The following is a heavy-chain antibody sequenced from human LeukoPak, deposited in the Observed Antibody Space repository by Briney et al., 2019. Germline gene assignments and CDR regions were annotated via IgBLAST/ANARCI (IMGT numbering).Heavy chain of an antibody. CDR3: ASGVVFYDSSGSHFEY. V-gene: IGHV3-48*02. D-gene: IGHD3-22*01. CDR2: ISSSLSTI. CDR1: GFTFSSYS. J-gene: IGHJ4*02. Sequence: GGSLRLSCAASGFTFSSYSMNWVRQAPGQGLEWVSYISSSLSTIYYADSVKGRFTISRDNAKNSLWLQMNSLTDEDTAVYYCASGVVFYDSSGSHFEYWGQGTLVTVSS.